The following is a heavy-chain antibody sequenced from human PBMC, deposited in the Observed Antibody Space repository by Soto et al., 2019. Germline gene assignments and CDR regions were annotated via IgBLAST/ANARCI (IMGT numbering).Heavy chain of an antibody. CDR2: IYYSGST. D-gene: IGHD2-2*01. CDR1: GASMTNSS. CDR3: ARAGDCSSTSCYAGPIGVDY. J-gene: IGHJ4*02. Sequence: SETLSLTCTVSGASMTNSSWHWIRQPPGKGLEWIGYIYYSGSTNYNPSLKSRVTISVDTSKNQFSLKLSSVTAADTAVYYCARAGDCSSTSCYAGPIGVDYWGQGTLVTVSS. V-gene: IGHV4-59*01.